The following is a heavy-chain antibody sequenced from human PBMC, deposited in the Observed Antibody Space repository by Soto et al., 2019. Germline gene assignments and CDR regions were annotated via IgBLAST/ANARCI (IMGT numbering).Heavy chain of an antibody. V-gene: IGHV4-31*03. CDR2: IYYSGST. J-gene: IGHJ4*02. CDR3: ARMGDYYDSSVPH. Sequence: QVQLQESGPGLVKPSQTLSLTCTVSGGCISSGGYYWSWIRQHPGKGLEWIGYIYYSGSTYYNPSLKSRVPISVHTSKNQFSLKLSSVTAADTVVYYCARMGDYYDSSVPHWGQGTLVTVSS. CDR1: GGCISSGGYY. D-gene: IGHD3-22*01.